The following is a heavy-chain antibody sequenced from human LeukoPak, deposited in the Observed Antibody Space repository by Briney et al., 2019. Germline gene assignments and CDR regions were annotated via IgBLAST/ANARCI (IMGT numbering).Heavy chain of an antibody. CDR1: GFTFSSYA. J-gene: IGHJ4*02. CDR2: INDSGGST. V-gene: IGHV3-23*01. CDR3: ATYDYVWGRYRLAQSDY. Sequence: PGGSLRLSCGASGFTFSSYAMSWVRQLPGKGLEWLSYINDSGGSTYYADSVKGRFVISRDNSKNSLYLQINSLRAEDTAIYYCATYDYVWGRYRLAQSDYWGQGTLVTVSS. D-gene: IGHD3-16*02.